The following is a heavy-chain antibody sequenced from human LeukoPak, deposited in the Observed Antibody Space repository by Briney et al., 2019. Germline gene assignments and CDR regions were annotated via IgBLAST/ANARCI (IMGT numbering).Heavy chain of an antibody. Sequence: GASVKVSCKASGGTFSSYAISWVRQAPGQGLEWMGGIIPIFGTANYAQKFQGRVTITADESTSTAYMELNSLRAEDTAVYYCARDYGFRRGYYDSYDAFDIWGQGTMVTVSS. V-gene: IGHV1-69*13. CDR3: ARDYGFRRGYYDSYDAFDI. CDR1: GGTFSSYA. D-gene: IGHD3-22*01. J-gene: IGHJ3*02. CDR2: IIPIFGTA.